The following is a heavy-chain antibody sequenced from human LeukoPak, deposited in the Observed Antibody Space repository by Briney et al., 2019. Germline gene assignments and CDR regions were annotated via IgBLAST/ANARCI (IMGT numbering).Heavy chain of an antibody. J-gene: IGHJ3*02. Sequence: SETLSLTCAVYGGSFSGYCWSWIRRPPGKGLEWIGYIDDSGNTNYNPSLKSQVTISVDKSKNQFSLKLSFVTAADTAMYYCARSDYHNSGSHTVFDAFDIWGQGTRVTVSS. CDR2: IDDSGNT. V-gene: IGHV4-59*01. CDR1: GGSFSGYC. D-gene: IGHD3-10*01. CDR3: ARSDYHNSGSHTVFDAFDI.